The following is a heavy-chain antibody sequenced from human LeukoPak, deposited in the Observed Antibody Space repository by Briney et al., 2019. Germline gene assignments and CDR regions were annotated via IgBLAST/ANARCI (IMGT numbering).Heavy chain of an antibody. J-gene: IGHJ4*02. CDR2: ISRGGVIT. Sequence: GGSLRLSCAASGFTFSDYAINWVRQAPGKGLEWVSSISRGGVITYYADSVKGRFTISRDNSKNTLYLQMNSLRAEDTAVYYCAKDRGYSGSYFDYWGQGTLVTVSS. D-gene: IGHD1-26*01. CDR1: GFTFSDYA. CDR3: AKDRGYSGSYFDY. V-gene: IGHV3-23*01.